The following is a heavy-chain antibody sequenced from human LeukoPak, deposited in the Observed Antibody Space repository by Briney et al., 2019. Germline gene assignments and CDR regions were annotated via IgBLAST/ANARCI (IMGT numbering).Heavy chain of an antibody. Sequence: ASVKVSCKASGYTFTAYYIHWVRQAPGQGLEWMGWINPNTGGTSYAQKSQGRVTMSRDTSIGTAYMELSRLSSDDTAVYYCARDYYDRFGYGAFDYWGQGTLVTVSS. D-gene: IGHD3-22*01. CDR1: GYTFTAYY. CDR3: ARDYYDRFGYGAFDY. CDR2: INPNTGGT. V-gene: IGHV1-2*02. J-gene: IGHJ4*02.